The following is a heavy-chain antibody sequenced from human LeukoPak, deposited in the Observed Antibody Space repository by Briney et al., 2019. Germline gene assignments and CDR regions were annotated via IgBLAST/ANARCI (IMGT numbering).Heavy chain of an antibody. CDR2: IYPGDSDT. Sequence: GGPLNISGQRFGYSFTSYSFGGVGQLPGKGLDWMGIIYPGDSDTRYSPSFQGQVTISADKSISSAYLQWSSLKASDTAMYYCARLVQLERREDYWGQGTLVTVSS. CDR3: ARLVQLERREDY. J-gene: IGHJ4*02. D-gene: IGHD1-1*01. V-gene: IGHV5-51*01. CDR1: GYSFTSYS.